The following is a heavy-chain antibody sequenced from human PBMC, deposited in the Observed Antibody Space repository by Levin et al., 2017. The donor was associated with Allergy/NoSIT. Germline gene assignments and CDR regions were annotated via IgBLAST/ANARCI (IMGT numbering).Heavy chain of an antibody. CDR2: ISYDGSNK. J-gene: IGHJ4*02. D-gene: IGHD6-19*01. CDR1: GFTFSSYA. Sequence: GGSLRLSCAASGFTFSSYAMHWVRQAPGKGLEWVAVISYDGSNKYYADSVKGRFTISRDNSKNTLYLQMNSLRAEDTAVYYCARERGWTETDLYDYWGQGTLVTVSS. V-gene: IGHV3-30-3*01. CDR3: ARERGWTETDLYDY.